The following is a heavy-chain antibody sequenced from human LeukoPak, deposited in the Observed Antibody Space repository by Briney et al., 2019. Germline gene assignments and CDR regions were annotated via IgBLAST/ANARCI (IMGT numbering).Heavy chain of an antibody. D-gene: IGHD3-10*01. CDR1: GFTFSGSA. Sequence: GGSLKLSCAASGFTFSGSAIHWVRQASGRGLEWVGRIRSKANNYATAYAVAVKGRFTISRDDSTNTAYLQMNSLKTEDTAVYYCARDGEYYYGSGRDNWFDPWGQGTLVTVSS. J-gene: IGHJ5*02. CDR3: ARDGEYYYGSGRDNWFDP. V-gene: IGHV3-73*01. CDR2: IRSKANNYAT.